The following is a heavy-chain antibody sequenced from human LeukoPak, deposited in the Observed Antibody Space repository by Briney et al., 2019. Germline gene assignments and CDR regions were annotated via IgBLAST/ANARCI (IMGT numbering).Heavy chain of an antibody. J-gene: IGHJ6*03. Sequence: ASVKVSCKASGGTFSSYAISWVRQAPGQGLEWMGWISAYNGNTNYAQKLQGRVTMTTDTSTSTAYMELRSLRSDDTAVYYCARADRYYYYYYMDVWGKGTTVTVSS. CDR3: ARADRYYYYYYMDV. CDR1: GGTFSSYA. V-gene: IGHV1-18*01. CDR2: ISAYNGNT.